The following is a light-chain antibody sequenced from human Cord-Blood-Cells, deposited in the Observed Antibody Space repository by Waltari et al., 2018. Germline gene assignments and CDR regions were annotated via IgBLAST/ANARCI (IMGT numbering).Light chain of an antibody. CDR3: CSYAGSYV. CDR2: DVS. J-gene: IGLJ1*01. V-gene: IGLV2-11*01. Sequence: HSALTQPRSVSGSPGQSLTISCTVTRSDVGGYHYVSWYQQHPGKAPKLMIYDVSKRPSGVPDRFSGSKSGNTASLTISGLQAEEEADYYCCSYAGSYVFGTGTKVTVL. CDR1: RSDVGGYHY.